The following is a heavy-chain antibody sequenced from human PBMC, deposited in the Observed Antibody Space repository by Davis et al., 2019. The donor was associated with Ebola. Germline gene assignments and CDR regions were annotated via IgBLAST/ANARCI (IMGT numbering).Heavy chain of an antibody. D-gene: IGHD3-22*01. J-gene: IGHJ6*02. V-gene: IGHV1-69*02. CDR3: ARGGISMMVVPRDYYYGMDV. Sequence: AASVKVSCKASGGTFSSYTISWVRHAPGQGLEWMGRIIPILGIANYAQKFQGRVTITADKSTSTAYMELSSLRSEDTAVYYCARGGISMMVVPRDYYYGMDVWGQGTTVTVSS. CDR2: IIPILGIA. CDR1: GGTFSSYT.